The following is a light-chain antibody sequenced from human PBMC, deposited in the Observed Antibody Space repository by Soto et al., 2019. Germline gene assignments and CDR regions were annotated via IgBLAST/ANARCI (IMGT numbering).Light chain of an antibody. CDR1: QSVGTS. CDR2: DAA. J-gene: IGKJ1*01. V-gene: IGKV3-11*01. CDR3: QHRGSWPRS. Sequence: DIVLTQSPATLSLSPGERATLSCTASQSVGTSLAWYKQQPGQAPRLLIHDAAYRASGIPERFSGSGSGTAFIISISRIEPDDFAVYYCQHRGSWPRSFGRGTKVEI.